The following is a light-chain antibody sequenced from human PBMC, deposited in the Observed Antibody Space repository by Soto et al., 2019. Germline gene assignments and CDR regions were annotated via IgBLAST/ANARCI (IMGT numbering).Light chain of an antibody. CDR3: QQYFSSWT. Sequence: IVMTQSPESLALSLGERATINCRSSQSVFFSSNKKNYLAWYQQKSGQPPKLLIYWASTRKSGVPDRFSGSGSGTDFTLTISRLQPEDVAVYYCQQYFSSWTFGQGTKVEIK. CDR2: WAS. J-gene: IGKJ1*01. V-gene: IGKV4-1*01. CDR1: QSVFFSSNKKNY.